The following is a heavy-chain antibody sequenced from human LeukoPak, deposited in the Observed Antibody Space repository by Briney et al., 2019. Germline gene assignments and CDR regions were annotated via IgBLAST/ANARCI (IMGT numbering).Heavy chain of an antibody. Sequence: SETLSLTCTVSGGSISSSRYYWGWIRQPPGKGLEWIGSIYYSGSTYYNPSLKSRVTISVDTFKNQFSLKLSSVTAADTAVYYCARGRSSYYDSGGYYYLVYWGQGTLVTVSS. V-gene: IGHV4-39*07. D-gene: IGHD3-22*01. CDR1: GGSISSSRYY. J-gene: IGHJ4*02. CDR2: IYYSGST. CDR3: ARGRSSYYDSGGYYYLVY.